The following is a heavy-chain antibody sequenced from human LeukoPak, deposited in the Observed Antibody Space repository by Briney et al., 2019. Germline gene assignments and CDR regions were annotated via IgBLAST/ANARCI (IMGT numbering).Heavy chain of an antibody. Sequence: GGSLRLSCAASGFTLNSFGMHGARQAPGKGLEWVAVISYDGRNNYYADSVKGRFTISRDNSKSTLYLQMNSLRAEDTAVYYCAKDRRITFGGVIVTDAFDIWGQGTMVTVSS. J-gene: IGHJ3*02. CDR2: ISYDGRNN. CDR1: GFTLNSFG. V-gene: IGHV3-30*05. D-gene: IGHD3-16*02. CDR3: AKDRRITFGGVIVTDAFDI.